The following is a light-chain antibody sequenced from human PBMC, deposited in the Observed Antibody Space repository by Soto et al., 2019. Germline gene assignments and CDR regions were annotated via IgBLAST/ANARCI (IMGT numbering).Light chain of an antibody. Sequence: EIVLTQSPGTLSLSPGETATLSCRASQSVSSSYLAWYQQKPGQAPRLLIYGASSRATGIPDRFSGSGSGTDFTLKISRVEPEDFAVYYCKQYGSSPQTFGRGTKVEIK. CDR1: QSVSSSY. CDR3: KQYGSSPQT. J-gene: IGKJ1*01. V-gene: IGKV3-20*01. CDR2: GAS.